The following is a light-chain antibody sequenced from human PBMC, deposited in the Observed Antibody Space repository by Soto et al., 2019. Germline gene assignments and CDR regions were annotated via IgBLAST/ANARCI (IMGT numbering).Light chain of an antibody. CDR2: SNN. Sequence: QSVLTQPPSASGTPGQRVTISCSGSSSNIGSNTVNWYQQHPGTAPKLLIYSNNQRPSGVPDRFSGSKSGTSASLAISGLQSEDEADYYCAAWDDGLNGPYVVFGGGTKLTVL. J-gene: IGLJ2*01. V-gene: IGLV1-44*01. CDR1: SSNIGSNT. CDR3: AAWDDGLNGPYVV.